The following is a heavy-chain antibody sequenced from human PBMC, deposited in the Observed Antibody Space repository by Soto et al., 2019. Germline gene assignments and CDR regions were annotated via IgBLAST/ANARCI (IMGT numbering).Heavy chain of an antibody. V-gene: IGHV1-69*01. CDR1: GGTFSSYA. J-gene: IGHJ1*01. D-gene: IGHD2-8*01. CDR3: ARIGPRYCTSGVCYGGYFQH. Sequence: QVQLVQSGAEVKKPGSSVKVSCKASGGTFSSYAISWVRQAPGQGLEWMGGIIPIFGTANYAQKFQGRVTITADESTRTAYMELSSLRSEDTAVYYCARIGPRYCTSGVCYGGYFQHWGQGTLVTVSS. CDR2: IIPIFGTA.